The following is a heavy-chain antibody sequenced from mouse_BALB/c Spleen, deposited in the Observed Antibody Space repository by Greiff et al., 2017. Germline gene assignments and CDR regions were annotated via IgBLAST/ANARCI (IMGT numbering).Heavy chain of an antibody. V-gene: IGHV5-6-3*01. D-gene: IGHD1-1*01. CDR1: GFTFSSYG. J-gene: IGHJ4*01. CDR2: INSNGGST. Sequence: EVQLVESGGGLVQPGGSLKLSCAASGFTFSSYGMSWVRQTPDKRLELVATINSNGGSTYYPDSVKGRFTISRDNAKNTLYLQMSSLKSEDTAMYYCASITTVVSYYAMDYWGQGTSVTVSS. CDR3: ASITTVVSYYAMDY.